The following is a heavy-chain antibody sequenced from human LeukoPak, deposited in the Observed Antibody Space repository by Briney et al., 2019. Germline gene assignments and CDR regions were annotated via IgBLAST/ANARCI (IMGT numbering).Heavy chain of an antibody. CDR3: ARAPRGIFDY. D-gene: IGHD3-16*01. J-gene: IGHJ4*02. CDR1: GGSISSSSYY. V-gene: IGHV4-39*01. CDR2: IYYSGST. Sequence: SETLSLTCTVSGGSISSSSYYWGWIRQPPGKGLEWIGSIYYSGSTYYNPSLKSRVTISVDTSKNQFSLQLNSVTPEDTAVYYCARAPRGIFDYWGQGTLVTVSS.